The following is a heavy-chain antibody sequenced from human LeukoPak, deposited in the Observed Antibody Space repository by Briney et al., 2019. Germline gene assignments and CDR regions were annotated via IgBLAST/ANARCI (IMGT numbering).Heavy chain of an antibody. CDR3: ARGRKYGGIVVVVAATRGYFDY. CDR1: GGSFSGYY. CDR2: INHSGST. V-gene: IGHV4-34*01. Sequence: SETLSLTCAVYGGSFSGYYWSWIRQPPGKGLEWIGEINHSGSTNYNPSLKSRVTISVDTSENQFSLKLSSVTAADTAVYYCARGRKYGGIVVVVAATRGYFDYWGQGTLVTVSS. J-gene: IGHJ4*02. D-gene: IGHD2-15*01.